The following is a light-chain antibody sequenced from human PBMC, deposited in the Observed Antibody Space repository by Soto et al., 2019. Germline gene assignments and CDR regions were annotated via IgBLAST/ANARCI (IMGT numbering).Light chain of an antibody. CDR1: QSVSSSY. Sequence: EIVLTQSAGTLSLSPGERATLSCRASQSVSSSYLAWYQQKPGQAPRLLIYGASSRATGIPDRFSGSGSGTDFTLTISRLEPEDVAVYYCQQYGSASSITFGQGTRLEIK. CDR2: GAS. CDR3: QQYGSASSIT. V-gene: IGKV3-20*01. J-gene: IGKJ5*01.